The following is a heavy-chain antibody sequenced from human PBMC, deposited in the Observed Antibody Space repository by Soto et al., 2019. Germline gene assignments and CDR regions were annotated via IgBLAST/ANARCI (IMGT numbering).Heavy chain of an antibody. Sequence: QITLKESGPTLVKPTQTLTLTCSFSGLSLSTSGEAVGWIRQPPGKALEWLALIYCDDDKRFNPTLKTRLTITKATSKNQVVLTLTHMDPVDTATYSCAHYVSASPAGWFDPWGQGILVTVSS. CDR2: IYCDDDK. V-gene: IGHV2-5*02. CDR1: GLSLSTSGEA. CDR3: AHYVSASPAGWFDP. J-gene: IGHJ5*02. D-gene: IGHD3-10*01.